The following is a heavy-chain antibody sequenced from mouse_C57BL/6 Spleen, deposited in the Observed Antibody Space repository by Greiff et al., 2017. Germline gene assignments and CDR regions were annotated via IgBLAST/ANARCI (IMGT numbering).Heavy chain of an antibody. CDR2: IRSKSSNYAT. Sequence: EVQVVESGGGLVQPKGSLKLSCAASGFTFNTYAMHWVRQAPGKGLEWVARIRSKSSNYATYYADSVKDRFTIYRDDSQSMLYLQMNNLKTEDTAMYYGVREGGNHGYCDVWGTGTTVTDSS. CDR3: VREGGNHGYCDV. J-gene: IGHJ1*03. CDR1: GFTFNTYA. D-gene: IGHD2-1*01. V-gene: IGHV10-3*01.